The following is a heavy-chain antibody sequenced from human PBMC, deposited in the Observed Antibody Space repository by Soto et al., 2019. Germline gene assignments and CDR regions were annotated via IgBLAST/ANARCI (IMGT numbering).Heavy chain of an antibody. CDR1: GFTFSTYA. D-gene: IGHD1-1*01. V-gene: IGHV3-23*01. CDR2: INERGGST. CDR3: ANDKSGTTRFDI. Sequence: GGSLRLSCADSGFTFSTYALSWVRQAPGKGLEWVSAINERGGSTYYADSVKGRCSISRDNSKNTLYRQMKSLGAEDTALSYCANDKSGTTRFDIWGQGTMVTVSS. J-gene: IGHJ3*02.